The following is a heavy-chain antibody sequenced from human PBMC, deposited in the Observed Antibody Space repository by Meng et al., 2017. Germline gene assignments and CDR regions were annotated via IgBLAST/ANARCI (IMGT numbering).Heavy chain of an antibody. J-gene: IGHJ4*02. D-gene: IGHD3-10*01. CDR1: GYTFTGYY. Sequence: ASVKVSCKASGYTFTGYYMHWVRQAPGQGLEWMGWINPNSGGTNYAQKFQGRVTMTRDTSISTAYMELSRLRSDDTAVYYCARSWFYGSSVPYYFDYWGQGTLVTVSS. CDR3: ARSWFYGSSVPYYFDY. V-gene: IGHV1-2*02. CDR2: INPNSGGT.